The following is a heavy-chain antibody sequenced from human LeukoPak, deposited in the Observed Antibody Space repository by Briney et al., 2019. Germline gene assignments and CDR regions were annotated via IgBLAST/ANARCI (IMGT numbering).Heavy chain of an antibody. D-gene: IGHD2-2*01. CDR1: GGSFSGYY. V-gene: IGHV4-34*01. J-gene: IGHJ4*02. Sequence: IPSETLSLTCAVYGGSFSGYYWSWIRQPPGKGLDWIGEVNHSGSTNDNPSLKSRVTISVFTSKNQCSLKLSSGTAADTAVYYCARGRFRYCSRPSCLPFDYWGQGTLVTVSS. CDR2: VNHSGST. CDR3: ARGRFRYCSRPSCLPFDY.